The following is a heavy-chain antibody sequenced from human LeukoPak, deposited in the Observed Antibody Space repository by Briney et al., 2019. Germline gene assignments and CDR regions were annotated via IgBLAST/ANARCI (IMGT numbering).Heavy chain of an antibody. Sequence: PSETLSLTCTVSGGSISSYYWSWIRQPPGKGLEWIGYIYYSGSTNYNPSLKSRVTISVDTSKNQFSLKLSSVTAADTAVYYCAREPARFTMIVVVSDAFDIWGQGTMVTVSS. J-gene: IGHJ3*02. D-gene: IGHD3-22*01. CDR3: AREPARFTMIVVVSDAFDI. V-gene: IGHV4-59*12. CDR2: IYYSGST. CDR1: GGSISSYY.